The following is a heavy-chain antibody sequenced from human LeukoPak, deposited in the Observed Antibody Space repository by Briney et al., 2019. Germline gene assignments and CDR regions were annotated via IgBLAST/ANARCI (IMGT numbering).Heavy chain of an antibody. CDR1: GFTFSSYA. V-gene: IGHV3-30-3*01. Sequence: GRSLRLSCAASGFTFSSYAMHWVRQAPGKGLEWVAVISYDGSNKYYADSVKGRFTISGDNSKNTLYLQMNSLRAEDTAVYYCARGRRRVVPDPPGGWFDPWGQGTLVTVSS. CDR2: ISYDGSNK. D-gene: IGHD2-2*01. J-gene: IGHJ5*02. CDR3: ARGRRRVVPDPPGGWFDP.